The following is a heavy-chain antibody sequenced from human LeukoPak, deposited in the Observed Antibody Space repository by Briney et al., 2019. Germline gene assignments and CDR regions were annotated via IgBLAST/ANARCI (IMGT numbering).Heavy chain of an antibody. V-gene: IGHV3-7*01. CDR3: ARDEGLLWFGEFYYMDV. CDR2: IKQDGREK. Sequence: GGSLRLSCAASGFTFSRYWMSWVRQAPGKGLEWVANIKQDGREKYYVDSVKGRFTISRDNAKNSLYLQMNSLRAEDTAVYYCARDEGLLWFGEFYYMDVWGKGTTVTVSS. D-gene: IGHD3-10*01. J-gene: IGHJ6*03. CDR1: GFTFSRYW.